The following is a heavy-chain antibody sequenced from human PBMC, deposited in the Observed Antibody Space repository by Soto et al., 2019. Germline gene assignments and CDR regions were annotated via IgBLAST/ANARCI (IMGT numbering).Heavy chain of an antibody. Sequence: AKTSETLSLTCTVSEGSIRGYYWSWIRQPPGKGLEWIGYFHYTGISNYNSSLKSRVTMSLDTSKNQFSLKLSSVSAADTAIYYCARGASNWQYFDYWGQGALVTVSS. D-gene: IGHD4-4*01. V-gene: IGHV4-59*01. J-gene: IGHJ4*02. CDR2: FHYTGIS. CDR3: ARGASNWQYFDY. CDR1: EGSIRGYY.